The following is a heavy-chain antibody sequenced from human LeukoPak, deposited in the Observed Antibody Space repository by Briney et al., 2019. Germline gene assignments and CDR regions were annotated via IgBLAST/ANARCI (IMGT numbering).Heavy chain of an antibody. CDR3: ARGGRQAVANAFDI. Sequence: ASVKVSCKASGYTFTSYDINWVRQATGQGLEWMGWMNPNSGNTGYAQKFQGRVTMTRNTSISTAYMELSGLRSEDTAVYYCARGGRQAVANAFDIWGLGTMVTVSS. V-gene: IGHV1-8*01. CDR1: GYTFTSYD. CDR2: MNPNSGNT. J-gene: IGHJ3*02. D-gene: IGHD6-19*01.